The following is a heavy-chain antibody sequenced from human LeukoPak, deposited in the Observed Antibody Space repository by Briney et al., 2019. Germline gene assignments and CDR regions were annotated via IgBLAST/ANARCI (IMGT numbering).Heavy chain of an antibody. CDR3: ARASPGYSSGWYPAFNYYYYGMDV. Sequence: ASVKVSCKASGYTFTGYYMHWVRQAPGQGLEWMGWINPNSGGTNYAQKFRGRVTMTRDTSISTAYMELSRLRSDDTAVYYCARASPGYSSGWYPAFNYYYYGMDVWGQGTTVTVSS. CDR2: INPNSGGT. CDR1: GYTFTGYY. J-gene: IGHJ6*02. V-gene: IGHV1-2*02. D-gene: IGHD6-19*01.